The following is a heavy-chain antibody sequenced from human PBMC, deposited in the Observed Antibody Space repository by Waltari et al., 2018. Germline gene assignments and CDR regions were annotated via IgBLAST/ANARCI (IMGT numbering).Heavy chain of an antibody. CDR2: VSYSGTT. D-gene: IGHD5-12*01. Sequence: QLQLQESGPRLVRPSETLSPICRVSGVSITSIRTYWAWIRQSPGQGLEWIGTVSYSGTTYISPSLKSRVSVSRDTSKNQVSLILGSVTAADMAVYYCATYIGASVGTAAFDVWGQGTMVTVSS. CDR1: GVSITSIRTY. V-gene: IGHV4-39*01. CDR3: ATYIGASVGTAAFDV. J-gene: IGHJ3*01.